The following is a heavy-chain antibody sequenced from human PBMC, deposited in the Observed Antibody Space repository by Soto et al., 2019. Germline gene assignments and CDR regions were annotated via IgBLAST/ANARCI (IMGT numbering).Heavy chain of an antibody. CDR3: ARVLEVAGGFDP. J-gene: IGHJ5*02. V-gene: IGHV4-59*01. D-gene: IGHD2-15*01. CDR1: SGSISYYH. Sequence: SETLSLTCVVYSGSISYYHWRLIRPPPGKGLEWIGYIFYTGKTNYNPSLKSRVTISLVTSKNQFSLRLESVTAADTAVYYCARVLEVAGGFDPWGQGTLVTVSS. CDR2: IFYTGKT.